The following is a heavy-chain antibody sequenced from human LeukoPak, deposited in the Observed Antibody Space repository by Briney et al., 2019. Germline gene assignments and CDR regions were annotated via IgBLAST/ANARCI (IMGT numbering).Heavy chain of an antibody. CDR1: GGSFSGYY. CDR3: ARQWFGEYTSDY. V-gene: IGHV4-34*01. D-gene: IGHD3-10*01. CDR2: INHSGST. J-gene: IGHJ4*02. Sequence: PSETLSLTCAVYGGSFSGYYWSWIRQPPGKGLEWIGEINHSGSTNYNPSLKSRVTISVDTSKNQFSLKLSSVTAADTAVYYCARQWFGEYTSDYWGQGTLVTVSS.